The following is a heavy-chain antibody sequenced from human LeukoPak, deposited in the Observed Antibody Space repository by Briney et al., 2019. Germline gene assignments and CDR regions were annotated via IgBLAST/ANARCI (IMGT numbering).Heavy chain of an antibody. V-gene: IGHV3-7*01. Sequence: GGSLRLSCAVSGFTFSDYWMSWVRQAPGKGLEWVANIKQDGSAQYYVESVKGRFTIARDNAKNSLYLQMNSLRAEDTALYYCARDRGYDGFDIWGQGTTVTVSS. D-gene: IGHD3-22*01. J-gene: IGHJ3*02. CDR1: GFTFSDYW. CDR3: ARDRGYDGFDI. CDR2: IKQDGSAQ.